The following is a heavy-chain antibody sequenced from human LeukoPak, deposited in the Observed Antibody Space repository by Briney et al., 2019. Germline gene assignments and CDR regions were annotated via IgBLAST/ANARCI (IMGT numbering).Heavy chain of an antibody. D-gene: IGHD1-26*01. J-gene: IGHJ4*02. CDR1: GFTFDDYA. V-gene: IGHV3-9*01. CDR2: ISWNSGSI. CDR3: AKGGAPRPFDY. Sequence: PGGSLRLSCAASGFTFDDYAMHWVRQAPGKGLEWVSGISWNSGSIGYADSVKGRFTISRDNAKNSLYLQMNSLRAEDTALYYCAKGGAPRPFDYWGQGTLVTVSS.